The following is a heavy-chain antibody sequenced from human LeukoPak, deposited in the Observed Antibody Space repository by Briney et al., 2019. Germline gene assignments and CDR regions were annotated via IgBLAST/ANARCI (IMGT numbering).Heavy chain of an antibody. CDR3: ARGNPHDPKWGPDY. V-gene: IGHV4-30-4*08. CDR2: IYHGGST. J-gene: IGHJ4*02. Sequence: SQTLSLTCTVSGGSISSGDYYWSWIRQPPGKGLEWIGYIYHGGSTSYSPSLKSRVTISVDTSKNQFSLKLSSVTAADTAVYYCARGNPHDPKWGPDYWGQGALVTVSS. CDR1: GGSISSGDYY. D-gene: IGHD1-26*01.